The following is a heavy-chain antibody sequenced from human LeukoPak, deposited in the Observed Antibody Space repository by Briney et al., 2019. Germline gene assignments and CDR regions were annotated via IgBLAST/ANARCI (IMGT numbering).Heavy chain of an antibody. D-gene: IGHD6-19*01. V-gene: IGHV4-61*02. Sequence: SETLSLTCTVSGGSISSSSYYWGWIRQPAGKGLEWIGRIYTSGSSNYNPSLKSRVTMSVDTSKNQFSLKLSSVTAADTAVYYCARGGTLHSSGWYSHFFPFDYWGQGTLVTVSS. J-gene: IGHJ4*02. CDR1: GGSISSSSYY. CDR3: ARGGTLHSSGWYSHFFPFDY. CDR2: IYTSGSS.